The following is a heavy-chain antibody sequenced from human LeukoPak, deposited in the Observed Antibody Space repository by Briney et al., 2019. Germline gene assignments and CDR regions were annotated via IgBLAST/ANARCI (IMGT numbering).Heavy chain of an antibody. CDR2: IIHIFGTA. V-gene: IGHV1-69*13. CDR1: GGTFSSYA. CDR3: ARDRPALSGYSSGWYF. D-gene: IGHD6-19*01. Sequence: SVKVSCKASGGTFSSYAISWVRQAPGQGLEWMGGIIHIFGTANYAQKFQGRVTITADESTSTAYMELRSLRSDDTAVYYCARDRPALSGYSSGWYFWGQGTLVTVSS. J-gene: IGHJ4*02.